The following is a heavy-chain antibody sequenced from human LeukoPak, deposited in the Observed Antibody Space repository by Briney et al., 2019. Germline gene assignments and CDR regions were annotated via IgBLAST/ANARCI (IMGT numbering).Heavy chain of an antibody. J-gene: IGHJ4*02. Sequence: GGSLRLSCAASGFTFDDYAMHWVRQAPGKGLEWVSGISWNSGSIGYADSVKGRFTISRDNAKNSLYLQMNSLRAEDTAVYYCARDGRLRGLDYWGQGTLVTVSS. CDR3: ARDGRLRGLDY. D-gene: IGHD2-21*02. CDR2: ISWNSGSI. CDR1: GFTFDDYA. V-gene: IGHV3-9*01.